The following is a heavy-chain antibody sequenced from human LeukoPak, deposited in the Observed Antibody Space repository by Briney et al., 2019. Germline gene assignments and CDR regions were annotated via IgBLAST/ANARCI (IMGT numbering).Heavy chain of an antibody. J-gene: IGHJ4*02. D-gene: IGHD1-26*01. CDR3: ARSGTVGAMPV. V-gene: IGHV4-59*08. CDR2: IYYSGST. CDR1: GGPLSNYY. Sequence: SETLSLTRTVSGGPLSNYYWSWVRLPPGKGLEWIGYIYYSGSTNYNPSLKSRVTISVDTSKNQFSLQLSSVTAADTAMYYCARSGTVGAMPVWGQGTLVTVSS.